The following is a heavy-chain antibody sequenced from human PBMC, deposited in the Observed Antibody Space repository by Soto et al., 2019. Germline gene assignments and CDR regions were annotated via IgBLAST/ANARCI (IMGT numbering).Heavy chain of an antibody. Sequence: GESLKISCKGPGYSFTSYWIAWVRQMPGKGLECMGIIYLGDSDTRYSPSFQGQVSISADNSISTAYLQWSSLKASDTAMYYCAVAGSSWLRFDSWGQGTLVTVSS. CDR1: GYSFTSYW. D-gene: IGHD6-13*01. V-gene: IGHV5-51*01. J-gene: IGHJ4*02. CDR3: AVAGSSWLRFDS. CDR2: IYLGDSDT.